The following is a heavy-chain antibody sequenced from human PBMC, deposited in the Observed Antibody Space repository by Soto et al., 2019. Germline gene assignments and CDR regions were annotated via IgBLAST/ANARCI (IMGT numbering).Heavy chain of an antibody. D-gene: IGHD2-2*01. CDR1: GYTFTGYY. CDR3: ARERYQVISYGMDV. CDR2: INPQTGGT. V-gene: IGHV1-2*02. Sequence: QVQLVQSGAEVKTPGASVRVSCKASGYTFTGYYIHWVREAPGQGLEWMGWINPQTGGTSYAQKFQGRVTLSRDTSINTAYMELSRLRFDDAAVYFCARERYQVISYGMDVWGQGTTVTVSS. J-gene: IGHJ6*02.